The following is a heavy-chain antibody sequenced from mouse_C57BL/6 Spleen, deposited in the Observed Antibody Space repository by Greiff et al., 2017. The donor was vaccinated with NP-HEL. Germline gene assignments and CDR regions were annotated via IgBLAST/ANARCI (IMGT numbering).Heavy chain of an antibody. V-gene: IGHV1-82*01. J-gene: IGHJ2*01. D-gene: IGHD2-5*01. Sequence: VHLVESGPELVKPGASVKISCKASGYAFSSSWMNWVKQRPGKGLEWIGRIYPGDGDTNYNGKFKGKATLTADKSSSTAYMQLSSLTSEDSAVYFCAINLYYSNPYYFDYWGQGTTLTVSS. CDR3: AINLYYSNPYYFDY. CDR2: IYPGDGDT. CDR1: GYAFSSSW.